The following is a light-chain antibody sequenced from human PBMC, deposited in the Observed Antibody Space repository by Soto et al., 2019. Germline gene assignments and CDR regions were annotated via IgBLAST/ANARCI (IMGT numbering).Light chain of an antibody. CDR2: DNN. V-gene: IGLV1-51*01. Sequence: QAVVTQSPSVSAAPGQKVTIYCSGSSSNIGNNYVSWYQQLPGTAPKLLIYDNNKRPSGIPDRFSGSKSGTSGTLDITGLQTGDEADYYCATWDGSLPGEVFGGGTKLTVL. CDR1: SSNIGNNY. J-gene: IGLJ2*01. CDR3: ATWDGSLPGEV.